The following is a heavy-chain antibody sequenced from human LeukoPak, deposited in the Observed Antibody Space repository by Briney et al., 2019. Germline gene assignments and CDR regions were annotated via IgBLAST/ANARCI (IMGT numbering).Heavy chain of an antibody. CDR2: ISYDGRNN. Sequence: GGSLRLSCAASGFTFSSYAMYWVRQGPGEGLEWVAAISYDGRNNYYADSVKGRLTIARDNSKNTLYLQMSSLRAEDTAVYYCVRSTGKFYYGADVWGQGTTLTVS. CDR3: VRSTGKFYYGADV. J-gene: IGHJ6*02. CDR1: GFTFSSYA. D-gene: IGHD4/OR15-4a*01. V-gene: IGHV3-30*04.